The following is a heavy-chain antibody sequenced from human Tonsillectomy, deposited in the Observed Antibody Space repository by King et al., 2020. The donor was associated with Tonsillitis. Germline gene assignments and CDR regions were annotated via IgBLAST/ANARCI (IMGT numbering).Heavy chain of an antibody. CDR2: INWNGVST. CDR1: GFTFDNYG. CDR3: ARGRDSRYSSSWDI. Sequence: QLVQSGGGVVRPGGSLRLSCAASGFTFDNYGMTWVRQAPGKGLEWVSGINWNGVSTRYADSVKGRFTISRDNAKNSLYLQMNSLRAEDTALYYCARGRDSRYSSSWDIWGQGTMVTVSS. J-gene: IGHJ3*02. D-gene: IGHD6-13*01. V-gene: IGHV3-20*04.